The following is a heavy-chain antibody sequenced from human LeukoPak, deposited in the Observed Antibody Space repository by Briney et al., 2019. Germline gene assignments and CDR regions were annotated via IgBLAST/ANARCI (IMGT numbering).Heavy chain of an antibody. D-gene: IGHD2-2*01. CDR3: AKEIVVVPAGGYYGMDV. J-gene: IGHJ6*02. V-gene: IGHV3-30*02. CDR1: GFTFSTYG. Sequence: GGSLRLSCAASGFTFSTYGMHWVRQAPGKGLEWVAFIRYDGSNKYCADSVKGRFTISRDNSKHTLYLQMNSLRAEDTAVYYCAKEIVVVPAGGYYGMDVWGQGTTVTVSS. CDR2: IRYDGSNK.